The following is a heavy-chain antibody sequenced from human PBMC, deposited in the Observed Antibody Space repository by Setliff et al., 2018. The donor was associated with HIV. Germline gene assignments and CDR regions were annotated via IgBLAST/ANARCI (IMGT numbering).Heavy chain of an antibody. CDR3: ASVPPGREAFDI. CDR2: LDPKDGKT. J-gene: IGHJ3*02. Sequence: GASVKVSCKVSGYTLTELSRHWVRQAPGKGLEWMGGLDPKDGKTMYAQKFQGRVTMTEDASTDTAHMELRSLRSEDTAVYYCASVPPGREAFDIWGQGTMVTVSS. CDR1: GYTLTELS. V-gene: IGHV1-24*01.